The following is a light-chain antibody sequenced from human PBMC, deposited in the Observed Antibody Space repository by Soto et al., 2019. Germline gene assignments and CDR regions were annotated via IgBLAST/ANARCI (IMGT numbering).Light chain of an antibody. CDR1: QSLRHSNGNNF. J-gene: IGKJ3*01. CDR3: MQAIHSPFT. V-gene: IGKV2-28*01. Sequence: DIVLTQSQLSLPFTPGESASISSRSSQSLRHSNGNNFLEWYLQKPGQSPQLLIYLGSNRASGVPERFRGRGSGTEFTLKISRVEADDVGVYYCMQAIHSPFTFGPGTNVDIK. CDR2: LGS.